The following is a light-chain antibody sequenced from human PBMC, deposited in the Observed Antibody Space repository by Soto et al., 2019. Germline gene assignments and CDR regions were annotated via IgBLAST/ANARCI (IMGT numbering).Light chain of an antibody. CDR2: EVS. CDR1: SSDVGSYDF. J-gene: IGLJ1*01. CDR3: SSYAGKSDVV. Sequence: QSALTQPPSASGSPGQSVTISCTGTSSDVGSYDFVSWYQQHPGKAPKLLIYEVSQRPSGVPDRFSGSKSGNTASLTVSGLQTEDEADYYRSSYAGKSDVVFGTGTKLTVL. V-gene: IGLV2-8*01.